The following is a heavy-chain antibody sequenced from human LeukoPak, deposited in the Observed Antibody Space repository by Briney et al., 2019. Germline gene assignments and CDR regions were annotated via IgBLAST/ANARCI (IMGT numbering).Heavy chain of an antibody. V-gene: IGHV3-30*18. J-gene: IGHJ4*02. CDR3: AKDNDY. CDR1: GFTFSSYG. Sequence: PGRSLRLSCAASGFTFSSYGMHWVRQAPGMGLEWVAVISYDGSNKYYADSVKGRFTISRDNSKNTLYLQMNSLRAEDTAVYYCAKDNDYWGQGTLVTVSS. CDR2: ISYDGSNK.